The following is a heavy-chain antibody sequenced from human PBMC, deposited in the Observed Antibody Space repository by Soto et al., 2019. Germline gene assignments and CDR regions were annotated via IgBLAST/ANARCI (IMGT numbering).Heavy chain of an antibody. CDR2: TYYRSNWRH. V-gene: IGHV6-1*01. D-gene: IGHD6-19*01. CDR3: ARGVAGSGFDL. J-gene: IGHJ4*02. CDR1: GDSVSSNTAA. Sequence: PSQTLSLTCAISGDSVSSNTAAWNLIRSSPSRGLEWLGRTYYRSNWRHDYAVSVKSRITVNPDTSKNHFSLQLNSVTPDDTAVYYCARGVAGSGFDLWGEGSLVTVPP.